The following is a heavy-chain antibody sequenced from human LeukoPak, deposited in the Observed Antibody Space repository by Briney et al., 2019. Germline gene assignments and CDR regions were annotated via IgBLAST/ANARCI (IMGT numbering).Heavy chain of an antibody. CDR3: AKPYSGSYGPFDY. CDR1: GVTFSVYS. V-gene: IGHV3-48*01. Sequence: GGSLRLSRADSGVTFSVYSMNWVRQAPGKGLEWVSYINSGSTTIYYADSVKGRFTISRDNSKNTLYLQMNSLRAEDTAVYYCAKPYSGSYGPFDYWGQGTLVTVSS. CDR2: INSGSTTI. D-gene: IGHD1-26*01. J-gene: IGHJ4*02.